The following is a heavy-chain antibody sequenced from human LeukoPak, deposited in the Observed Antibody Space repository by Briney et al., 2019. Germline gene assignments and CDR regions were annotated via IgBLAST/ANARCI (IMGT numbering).Heavy chain of an antibody. V-gene: IGHV1-8*03. J-gene: IGHJ4*02. CDR2: MNPNSGTT. D-gene: IGHD3-22*01. Sequence: ASVRVSCKASGYTFSDNYIHWVRQATGQGLEWLGWMNPNSGTTAYAQKFQGRVTITRNTSISTAYMELSSLRSEDTAVYYCAREDYYDSGSIDYWGQGSLVTVSS. CDR1: GYTFSDNY. CDR3: AREDYYDSGSIDY.